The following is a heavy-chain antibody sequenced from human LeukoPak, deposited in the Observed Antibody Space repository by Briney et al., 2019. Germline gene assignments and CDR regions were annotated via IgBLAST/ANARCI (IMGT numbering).Heavy chain of an antibody. J-gene: IGHJ4*02. Sequence: PGGSLRLSCAASGFTFSTYWMTWVRQAPGKGLEWVANIKQDGSEKYYVDSVKGRFTISRDNAKNSLFLQMNSLRAEDTAVYYCARGQNYFDYWGQGTLVTVSS. CDR2: IKQDGSEK. CDR1: GFTFSTYW. V-gene: IGHV3-7*01. CDR3: ARGQNYFDY.